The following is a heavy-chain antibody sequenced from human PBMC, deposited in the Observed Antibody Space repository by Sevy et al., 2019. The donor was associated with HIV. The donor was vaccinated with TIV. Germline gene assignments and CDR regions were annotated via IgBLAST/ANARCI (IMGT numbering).Heavy chain of an antibody. CDR3: AREYTRWPPYYFDY. CDR1: GFTFSSYW. Sequence: GGSLRLSCAASGFTFSSYWMSWVRQAPGKGLEWVANIKQDGSEKYYVYSVKGRFTITRDNAKNSLYLQMNSLRAEDTAVYYCAREYTRWPPYYFDYWGQGTLVTVSS. D-gene: IGHD4-17*01. J-gene: IGHJ4*02. CDR2: IKQDGSEK. V-gene: IGHV3-7*01.